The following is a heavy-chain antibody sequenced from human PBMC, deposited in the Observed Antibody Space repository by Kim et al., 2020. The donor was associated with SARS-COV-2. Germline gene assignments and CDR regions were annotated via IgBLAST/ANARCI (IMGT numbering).Heavy chain of an antibody. J-gene: IGHJ4*02. D-gene: IGHD6-13*01. CDR1: GFTFGDYA. Sequence: GGSLRLSCTASGFTFGDYAMSWVRQAPGKGLEWVGFIRSKAYGGTTEYAASVKGRFTISRDDSKSIAYLQMNSLKTEDTAVYYCTRISSSWSRPLYYFDYWGQGTLVTVSS. V-gene: IGHV3-49*04. CDR2: IRSKAYGGTT. CDR3: TRISSSWSRPLYYFDY.